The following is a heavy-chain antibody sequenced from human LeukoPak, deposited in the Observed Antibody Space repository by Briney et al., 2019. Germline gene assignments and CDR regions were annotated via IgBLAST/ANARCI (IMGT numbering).Heavy chain of an antibody. Sequence: PGGSLRPSCAASGFTFSDYYVGWIRQAPGKGLEWLSYISGSGTTMYYADSVKGRFTISRDNAKNSLDLQMNSLRAEDTAVYYCGRDFGLTGTKRSFDIWGQGTMVTVSS. CDR2: ISGSGTTM. V-gene: IGHV3-11*01. CDR3: GRDFGLTGTKRSFDI. D-gene: IGHD1-7*01. CDR1: GFTFSDYY. J-gene: IGHJ3*02.